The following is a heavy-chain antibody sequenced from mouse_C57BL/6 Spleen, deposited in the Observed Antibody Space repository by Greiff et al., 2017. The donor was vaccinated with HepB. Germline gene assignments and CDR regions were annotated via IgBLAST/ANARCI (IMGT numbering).Heavy chain of an antibody. CDR1: GFSLTSYG. J-gene: IGHJ2*01. V-gene: IGHV2-9*02. CDR2: IWAGGST. Sequence: VQVVESGPGLVAPSQRLSITCTVSGFSLTSYGVHWVRQPPGKGLEWLGVIWAGGSTNYNSALMSRLSISKDNSKSQVFLKMNSQQTDDTAMYYCARLEDIWGQGTTLTVSS. D-gene: IGHD1-3*01. CDR3: ARLEDI.